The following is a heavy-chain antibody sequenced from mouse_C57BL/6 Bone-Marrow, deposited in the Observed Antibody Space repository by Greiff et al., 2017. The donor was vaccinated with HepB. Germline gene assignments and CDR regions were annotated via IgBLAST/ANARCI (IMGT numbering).Heavy chain of an antibody. Sequence: EVKVEESGGGLVQPGGSMKLSCVASGFTFSNYWMNWVRQSPEKGLEWVAQIRLKSDNYATHYAESVKGRFTISRDDSKSSVYLQMNNLRAEDTGIYYCLYSNPNYYAMDYWGQGTSVTVSS. V-gene: IGHV6-3*01. CDR1: GFTFSNYW. J-gene: IGHJ4*01. CDR2: IRLKSDNYAT. D-gene: IGHD2-5*01. CDR3: LYSNPNYYAMDY.